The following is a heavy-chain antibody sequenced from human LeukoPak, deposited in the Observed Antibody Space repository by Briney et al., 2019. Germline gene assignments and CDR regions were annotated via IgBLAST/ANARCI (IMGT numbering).Heavy chain of an antibody. CDR3: ARGYSKSYGMDV. J-gene: IGHJ6*02. CDR1: GGSISSYY. V-gene: IGHV4-59*01. CDR2: IYYSGCT. D-gene: IGHD6-13*01. Sequence: SETLSLTCTVSGGSISSYYWSWIRQPPGKGLEWIGYIYYSGCTNYNPSLKSRVTISVDTSKNQFSLKLSSVTAADTAVYYCARGYSKSYGMDVWGQGTTVTVSS.